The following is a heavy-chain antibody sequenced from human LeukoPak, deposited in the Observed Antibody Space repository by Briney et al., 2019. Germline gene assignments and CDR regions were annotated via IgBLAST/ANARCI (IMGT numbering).Heavy chain of an antibody. J-gene: IGHJ6*02. CDR2: IIPILGIA. Sequence: SVTVSFKASGGTFSSYAISWVRQAPGQGLEWMGRIIPILGIANYAQKFQGRVTITADKSTSTAYMELSSLRSEDTAVYYCARDQVDYGDYSGYYYYYGMDVWGQGTTVTVSS. V-gene: IGHV1-69*04. CDR1: GGTFSSYA. CDR3: ARDQVDYGDYSGYYYYYGMDV. D-gene: IGHD4-17*01.